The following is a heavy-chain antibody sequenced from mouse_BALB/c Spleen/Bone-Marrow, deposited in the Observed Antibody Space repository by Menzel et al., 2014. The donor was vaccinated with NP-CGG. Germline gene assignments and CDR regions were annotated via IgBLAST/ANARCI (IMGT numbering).Heavy chain of an antibody. CDR2: IFPGTGTT. CDR3: ARHYYGSSDAMDY. Sequence: QVQLQQPGAELVKPGASVKLSCKTSGYTFTNYWIQWVKQRPGQGLGWIGEIFPGTGTTYYNEKFKGKATLTIDTSSSTAYMQRSSLTSEDSAVYFCARHYYGSSDAMDYRGQGTSVTASS. J-gene: IGHJ4*01. D-gene: IGHD1-1*01. CDR1: GYTFTNYW. V-gene: IGHV1S132*01.